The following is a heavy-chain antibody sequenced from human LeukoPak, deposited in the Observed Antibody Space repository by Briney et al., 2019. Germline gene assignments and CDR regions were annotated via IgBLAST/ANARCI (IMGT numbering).Heavy chain of an antibody. Sequence: GGALRHSCAASGFSSIAYSMSWGRHAPRKGLEWGSTISGIGGSTYYSDSVTGRSTVSRDNPKNTLYLQMNSLRAEDTAVYYCALHYDRSGYRKFDYWGERTLGTVSS. J-gene: IGHJ4*02. V-gene: IGHV3-23*01. CDR2: ISGIGGST. CDR3: ALHYDRSGYRKFDY. CDR1: GFSSIAYS. D-gene: IGHD3-22*01.